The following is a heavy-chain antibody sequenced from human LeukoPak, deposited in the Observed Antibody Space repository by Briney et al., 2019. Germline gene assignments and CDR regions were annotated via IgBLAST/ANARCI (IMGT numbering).Heavy chain of an antibody. Sequence: PGRSLRLSCAASGFTFSSYAMHWVRQAPGKGLEWVAFIRYDGSNKDYTDSVKGRFTISRDNAKNSLYLQMNSLRAEDTAVYYCARDAAFDIWGQGTMVTVSS. V-gene: IGHV3-33*01. CDR1: GFTFSSYA. CDR3: ARDAAFDI. CDR2: IRYDGSNK. J-gene: IGHJ3*02.